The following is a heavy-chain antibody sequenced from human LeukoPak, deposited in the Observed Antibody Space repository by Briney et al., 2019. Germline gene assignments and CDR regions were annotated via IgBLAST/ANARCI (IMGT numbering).Heavy chain of an antibody. CDR1: GFTFSSYG. V-gene: IGHV3-30*18. CDR3: AKDFDY. CDR2: ISYDGSNK. J-gene: IGHJ4*02. Sequence: GGSLKLSCAASGFTFSSYGMHWVRQAPGKGLEWVAVISYDGSNKYYADSVKGRFTISRDNSKNTLYLQMNSLRAEDTAVYYCAKDFDYWGQGTLVTVSS.